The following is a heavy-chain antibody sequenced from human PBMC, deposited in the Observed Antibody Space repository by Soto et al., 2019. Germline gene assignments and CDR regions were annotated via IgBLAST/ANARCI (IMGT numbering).Heavy chain of an antibody. CDR2: ISDSGGST. CDR3: AKCRITVGYYYYYGVDV. CDR1: GFTFSTYA. V-gene: IGHV3-23*01. J-gene: IGHJ6*02. Sequence: GGSLRLSCATSGFTFSTYAMTWVRQAPGKGLEWVSAISDSGGSTFYADSVKGRFTISRDNSKNTLYLQVSSLRAEDTAVYYCAKCRITVGYYYYYGVDVWGQGTTVTVYS. D-gene: IGHD3-10*01.